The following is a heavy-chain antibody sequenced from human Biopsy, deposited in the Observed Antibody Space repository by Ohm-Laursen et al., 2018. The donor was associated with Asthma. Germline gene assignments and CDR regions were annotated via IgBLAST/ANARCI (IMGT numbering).Heavy chain of an antibody. D-gene: IGHD5-12*01. CDR3: AKRRGYSGHDNDY. J-gene: IGHJ4*02. CDR2: ISYDGNHK. CDR1: GFMFRGFG. Sequence: SLRLSCAASGFMFRGFGMHWVRQAPGKGLEWVAVISYDGNHKFYEDSVKGRFTTSRDNSKNTLYLQMNSLRTEDTAVYYCAKRRGYSGHDNDYWGQGTLVSVSS. V-gene: IGHV3-30*18.